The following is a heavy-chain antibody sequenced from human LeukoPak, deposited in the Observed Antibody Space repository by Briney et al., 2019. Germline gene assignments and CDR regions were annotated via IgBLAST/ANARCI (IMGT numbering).Heavy chain of an antibody. CDR1: GFTFSTYA. Sequence: GGSLRLSCAASGFTFSTYAMHWVRLAPDKGLEWVAVIWSDSTNKYYADSVRGRFTISRDNSKSTLYLQMSSLRAEDTAMYYCARDRLTTVTTFHFDYWGQGTLVTVSS. J-gene: IGHJ4*02. V-gene: IGHV3-33*01. CDR3: ARDRLTTVTTFHFDY. CDR2: IWSDSTNK. D-gene: IGHD4-17*01.